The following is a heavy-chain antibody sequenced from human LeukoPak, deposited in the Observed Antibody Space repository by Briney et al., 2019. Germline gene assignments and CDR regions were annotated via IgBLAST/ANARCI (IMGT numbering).Heavy chain of an antibody. J-gene: IGHJ4*02. D-gene: IGHD2-15*01. V-gene: IGHV1-18*04. CDR3: ARSYCSGGSCYPILDFDY. CDR1: GYTFTSYG. Sequence: ASVKVSCKASGYTFTSYGISWVRQAPGQGLEWMGWISAYNGNTNYAQKLQGRVIMTTDTSTSTAYMELRSLRSDDTAVYYCARSYCSGGSCYPILDFDYWGQGTLVTVSS. CDR2: ISAYNGNT.